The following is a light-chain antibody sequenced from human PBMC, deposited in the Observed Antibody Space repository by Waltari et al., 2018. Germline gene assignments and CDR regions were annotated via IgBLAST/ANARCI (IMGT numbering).Light chain of an antibody. Sequence: ETVLTQSPGTLSLSPGERAILSCRASQSIGSGYVACYQQRPGQAPRLLISGASRRASGIPDRFSGSVSGTDFTLTISRLEPEDFAVYYCQQFGRSPPNTFGQGTKLEIK. CDR1: QSIGSGY. V-gene: IGKV3-20*01. CDR3: QQFGRSPPNT. CDR2: GAS. J-gene: IGKJ2*01.